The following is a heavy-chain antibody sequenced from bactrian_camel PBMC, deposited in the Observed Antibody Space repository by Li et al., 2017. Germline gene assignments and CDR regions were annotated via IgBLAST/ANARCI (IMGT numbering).Heavy chain of an antibody. J-gene: IGHJ4*01. CDR3: AAAGWCISNNYGATPRFEY. Sequence: QLVESGGGSVQAGGSLTLSCATDKVTLSRNCIGWFRQAPGKGREGVAAIDADGSTGIEDFVKGRFTISKDNAKNTLYLQMNSLKPEDTAMYYCAAAGWCISNNYGATPRFEYRGQGTQVTVS. D-gene: IGHD5*01. CDR1: KVTLSRNC. CDR2: IDADGST. V-gene: IGHV3S26*01.